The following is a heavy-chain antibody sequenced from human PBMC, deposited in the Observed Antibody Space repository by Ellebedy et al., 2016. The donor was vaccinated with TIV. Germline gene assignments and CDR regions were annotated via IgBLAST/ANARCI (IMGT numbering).Heavy chain of an antibody. CDR3: ASEYSSSSRWGY. CDR1: GFTFSSYS. J-gene: IGHJ4*02. Sequence: GGSLRLSCAASGFTFSSYSMNWVRQAPGKGLEWVAFINPDGSKKYYADSVKGRFTISRDNAKNSLYLQMSSLRVEDTAVYYCASEYSSSSRWGYWGQGTLVTVSS. D-gene: IGHD6-6*01. CDR2: INPDGSKK. V-gene: IGHV3-7*03.